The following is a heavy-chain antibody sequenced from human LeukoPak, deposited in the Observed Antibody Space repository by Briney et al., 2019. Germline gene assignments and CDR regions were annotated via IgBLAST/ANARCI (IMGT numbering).Heavy chain of an antibody. CDR2: IYYSGST. Sequence: SETLSLTCTVSGGSITSSSYYWGWIRQPPGKGLVWIGGIYYSGSTYYNPSLKSRVTISVDTSKNQFSLKLSSVTAADTAVYYCARHAADYYGSGYYYMDVWGKGTTVTISS. J-gene: IGHJ6*03. V-gene: IGHV4-39*01. CDR1: GGSITSSSYY. D-gene: IGHD3-10*01. CDR3: ARHAADYYGSGYYYMDV.